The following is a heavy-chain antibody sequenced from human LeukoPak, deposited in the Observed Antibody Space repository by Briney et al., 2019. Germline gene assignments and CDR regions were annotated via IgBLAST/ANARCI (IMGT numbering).Heavy chain of an antibody. J-gene: IGHJ4*02. CDR2: ISWNSGSI. CDR3: AKEGSKTGTTLRYYFDY. V-gene: IGHV3-9*01. D-gene: IGHD1-7*01. CDR1: GFTFDDYA. Sequence: GGSLRLSCAASGFTFDDYAMHWVRQAPGKGLEWVSGISWNSGSIGYADSVKGRFTISRDNSKNTLYLQMNSLRAEDTAVYYCAKEGSKTGTTLRYYFDYWGQGTLVTVSS.